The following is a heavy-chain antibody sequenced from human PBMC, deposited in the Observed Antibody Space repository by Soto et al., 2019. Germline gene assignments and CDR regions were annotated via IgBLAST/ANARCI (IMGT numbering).Heavy chain of an antibody. CDR1: GFTFSSYG. D-gene: IGHD3-9*01. CDR2: ISYDGSNK. Sequence: GGSLRLSCAASGFTFSSYGMHWVRQAPGKGLEWVAVISYDGSNKYYADSVKGRFTISRDNSKNTLYLQMNSLRAEDTAVYYCAKALEPRTDILTGYDYWGQGTLVTVSS. V-gene: IGHV3-30*18. J-gene: IGHJ4*02. CDR3: AKALEPRTDILTGYDY.